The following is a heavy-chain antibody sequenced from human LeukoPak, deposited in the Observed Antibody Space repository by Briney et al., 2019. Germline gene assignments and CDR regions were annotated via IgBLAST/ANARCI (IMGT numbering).Heavy chain of an antibody. V-gene: IGHV4-34*01. D-gene: IGHD3-10*01. CDR2: INHSGST. Sequence: SETLSLTCAVYGGSFSGYYWSWIRQPPGKGLEWIGEINHSGSTNYNPSLKSRVTISVDTSKNQFSLKLSSVTAADTAVYYCAQHRFGELLSWFDPWGQGTLVTVSS. CDR3: AQHRFGELLSWFDP. J-gene: IGHJ5*02. CDR1: GGSFSGYY.